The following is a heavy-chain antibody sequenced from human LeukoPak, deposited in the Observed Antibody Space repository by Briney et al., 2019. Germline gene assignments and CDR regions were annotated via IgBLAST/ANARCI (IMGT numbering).Heavy chain of an antibody. J-gene: IGHJ4*02. CDR1: GFSFSSSA. CDR3: AKTGGSHDY. Sequence: GGSLRLSCAASGFSFSSSAMHWVRQAPGKGLECVTFISYDGSNKYYVDSVRGRFTISRDNSKNTLYLQMNSLRAEDTAVYYCAKTGGSHDYWGQGTLVTVSS. D-gene: IGHD7-27*01. CDR2: ISYDGSNK. V-gene: IGHV3-30-3*02.